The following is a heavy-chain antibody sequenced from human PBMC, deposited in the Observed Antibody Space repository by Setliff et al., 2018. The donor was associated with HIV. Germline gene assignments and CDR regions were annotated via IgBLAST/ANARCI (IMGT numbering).Heavy chain of an antibody. CDR3: ARDGYYYDSSGHLAYYFDY. J-gene: IGHJ4*02. V-gene: IGHV7-4-1*02. CDR2: INTYTGNP. Sequence: GASVKVSCKASGYTLTSYGMNWVRQAPGQGLEWMGWINTYTGNPTYAQGFTGRFVFSLDTSVSTAYLQISSLKAEDIAVYYCARDGYYYDSSGHLAYYFDYWGQGTLVTVSS. D-gene: IGHD3-22*01. CDR1: GYTLTSYG.